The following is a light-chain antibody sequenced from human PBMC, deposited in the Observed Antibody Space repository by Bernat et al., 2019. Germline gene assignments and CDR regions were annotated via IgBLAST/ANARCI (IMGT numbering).Light chain of an antibody. CDR1: SSDVGTYKH. Sequence: QSALTQPRSVSGSPGQSVTISCTGTSSDVGTYKHISWYQQHPGKAPKLMIYDVTQRPSGVPDRFSGSKSGNTASLTISGLQAEDEAGYYCCSYAGSYTWVFGGGTKLTVL. CDR3: CSYAGSYTWV. CDR2: DVT. V-gene: IGLV2-11*01. J-gene: IGLJ3*02.